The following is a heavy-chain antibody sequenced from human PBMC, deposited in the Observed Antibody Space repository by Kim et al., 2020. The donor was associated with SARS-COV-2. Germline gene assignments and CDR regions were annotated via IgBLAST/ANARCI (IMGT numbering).Heavy chain of an antibody. Sequence: GGSLRLSCAASGFTFSSYSMNWVRQAPGKGLEWVSSISSSSSYIYYADSVKGRFTISRDNAKNSLYLQMNSLRAEDTAVYYCARDLPPGVVVAATYYPWFDPWGQGTLVTVSS. D-gene: IGHD2-15*01. CDR2: ISSSSSYI. J-gene: IGHJ5*02. CDR3: ARDLPPGVVVAATYYPWFDP. V-gene: IGHV3-21*01. CDR1: GFTFSSYS.